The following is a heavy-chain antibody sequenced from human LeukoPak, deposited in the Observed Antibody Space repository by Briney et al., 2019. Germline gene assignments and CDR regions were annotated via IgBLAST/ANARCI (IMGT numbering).Heavy chain of an antibody. D-gene: IGHD2-15*01. CDR3: ARGWEGYCSGGSCYYDKNFDY. CDR2: IYYSGST. J-gene: IGHJ4*02. V-gene: IGHV4-59*01. Sequence: SETLSLTCTVSGGSISSYYWSWIRQPPGKGLEWIGYIYYSGSTKYNPSLKSRVTISTDTSKNQFSLKLSSVTAADTAVYYCARGWEGYCSGGSCYYDKNFDYWGQGMLVTVSS. CDR1: GGSISSYY.